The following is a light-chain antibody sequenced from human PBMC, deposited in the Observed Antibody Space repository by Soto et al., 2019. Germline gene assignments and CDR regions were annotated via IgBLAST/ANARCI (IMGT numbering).Light chain of an antibody. J-gene: IGLJ1*01. CDR2: EVS. V-gene: IGLV2-14*01. CDR3: SSYTSSSTYYV. CDR1: SSDVGGYNY. Sequence: QSCLTQPASMSVSPGQSITISCPGTSSDVGGYNYVSWYQQHPGKAPKLMIYEVSNRPSGVSNRFSGSKSGNTASLTISGLQAEDEADYYCSSYTSSSTYYVFGTGTKVTVL.